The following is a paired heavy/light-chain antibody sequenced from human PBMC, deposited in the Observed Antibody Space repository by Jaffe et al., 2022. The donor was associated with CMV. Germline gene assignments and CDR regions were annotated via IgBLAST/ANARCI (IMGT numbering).Light chain of an antibody. CDR2: YDS. Sequence: SYVLTQPPSVSVAPGKTARITCGGNNIGSKSVHWYQQKPGQAPVLVIYYDSDRPSGIPERFSGSNSGNTATLTISRVEAGDEADYYCQVWDSSSDHFYVFGTGTKVTVL. CDR1: NIGSKS. CDR3: QVWDSSSDHFYV. V-gene: IGLV3-21*04. J-gene: IGLJ1*01.
Heavy chain of an antibody. CDR2: ISSSGSTI. J-gene: IGHJ6*03. CDR1: GFTFSSYE. V-gene: IGHV3-48*03. D-gene: IGHD5-12*01. Sequence: EVQLVESGGGLVQPGGSLRLSCAASGFTFSSYEMNWVRQAPGKGLEWVSYISSSGSTIYYADSVKGRFTISRDNAKNSLYLQMNSLRAEDTAVYYCARGVSGYSGYEDWGPSYYYYMDVWGKGTTVTVSS. CDR3: ARGVSGYSGYEDWGPSYYYYMDV.